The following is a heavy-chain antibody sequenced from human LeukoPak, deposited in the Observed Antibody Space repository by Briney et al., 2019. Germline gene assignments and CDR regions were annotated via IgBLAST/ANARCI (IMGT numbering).Heavy chain of an antibody. Sequence: GGSLRLSCAASGFTFDDYAMHWVRQAPGKGLEWVSGISWNSGSIGYADSVKGRFTIPRDNAKNSLYLQMNSLRAEDTALYYCAKGGPLLSPFDYWGQGTLVTVSS. J-gene: IGHJ4*02. CDR3: AKGGPLLSPFDY. V-gene: IGHV3-9*01. D-gene: IGHD2/OR15-2a*01. CDR1: GFTFDDYA. CDR2: ISWNSGSI.